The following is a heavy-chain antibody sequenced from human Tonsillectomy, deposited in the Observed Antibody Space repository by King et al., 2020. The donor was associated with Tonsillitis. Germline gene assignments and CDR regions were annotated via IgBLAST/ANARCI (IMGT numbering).Heavy chain of an antibody. Sequence: QLQESGPGLVKPSETLSLTCTVSGGSISSNSYHWGWIRQPPGKGREWIGTIYYSGSTYYNPSLKSRLTISVDTSKNQLSLKLTSVTAADTAVYYCALNYYGSGSYFEASDYWGQGTLVTVSS. D-gene: IGHD3-10*01. CDR3: ALNYYGSGSYFEASDY. J-gene: IGHJ4*02. CDR1: GGSISSNSYH. V-gene: IGHV4-39*01. CDR2: IYYSGST.